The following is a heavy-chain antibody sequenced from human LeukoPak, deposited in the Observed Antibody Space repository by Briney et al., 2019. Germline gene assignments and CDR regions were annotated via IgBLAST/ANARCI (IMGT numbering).Heavy chain of an antibody. J-gene: IGHJ6*02. Sequence: PGGSLRLSCAASGITFSSYAMAWVRQALGKGLEWVSAISGSGDTTFYADSVKGPFAISRDNSRNTLYLQMNSLRAEDTAVYYCAKDRGYDFSYGLDVWGQGTTVTVSS. CDR1: GITFSSYA. V-gene: IGHV3-23*01. D-gene: IGHD3/OR15-3a*01. CDR3: AKDRGYDFSYGLDV. CDR2: ISGSGDTT.